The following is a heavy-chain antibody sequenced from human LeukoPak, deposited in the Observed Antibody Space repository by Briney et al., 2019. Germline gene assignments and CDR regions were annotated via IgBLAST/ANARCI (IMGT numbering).Heavy chain of an antibody. CDR3: ARLLIDPITMIVVGGAFDI. Sequence: PGGSLRLSCAASGFTFSSYWMSWVRQAPGKGLEWVANIKQDGSEKYYVDSVKGRFTISRDNAKNSLYLQMNSLRAEDTAVYYCARLLIDPITMIVVGGAFDIWGQGTMVTVSS. CDR1: GFTFSSYW. V-gene: IGHV3-7*01. J-gene: IGHJ3*02. CDR2: IKQDGSEK. D-gene: IGHD3-22*01.